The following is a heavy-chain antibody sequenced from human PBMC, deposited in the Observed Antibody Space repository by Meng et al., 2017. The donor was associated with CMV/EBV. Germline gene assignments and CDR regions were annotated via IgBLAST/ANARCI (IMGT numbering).Heavy chain of an antibody. CDR2: IKQDGSEK. V-gene: IGHV3-7*01. CDR1: GFTFSTYW. CDR3: ARTLRTPDY. D-gene: IGHD5/OR15-5a*01. J-gene: IGHJ4*02. Sequence: GGSLRLSCAASGFTFSTYWMSWVRQAPGKGLEWVATIKQDGSEKYYVDSVKGRFTISRDNAKNSLYLQMNSLRAEDTAVYYSARTLRTPDYWGQGTLVTVSS.